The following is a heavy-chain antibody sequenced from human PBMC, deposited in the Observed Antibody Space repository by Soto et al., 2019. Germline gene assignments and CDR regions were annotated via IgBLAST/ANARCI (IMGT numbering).Heavy chain of an antibody. Sequence: QITLKESGPTLVKPTQTLTLTCTFSGFSLSTSGVNVGWIRQPPGKALEWLALIYWDDAKRYSPSLKNRLTITKDTYKNQVVLTMTNIDPVDTAPYYCAHRRRGYSYGYYFDYWGQGTLVTVSS. CDR1: GFSLSTSGVN. V-gene: IGHV2-5*02. CDR3: AHRRRGYSYGYYFDY. J-gene: IGHJ4*02. D-gene: IGHD5-18*01. CDR2: IYWDDAK.